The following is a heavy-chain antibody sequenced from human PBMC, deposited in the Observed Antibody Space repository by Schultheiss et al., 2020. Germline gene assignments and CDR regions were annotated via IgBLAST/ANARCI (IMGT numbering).Heavy chain of an antibody. V-gene: IGHV3-74*01. CDR1: GFTFSSYW. Sequence: GESLKISCAASGFTFSSYWMHWVRQAPGKGLVWVSRISSDGSSTSYADSVKGRFTISRDNAKNSLYLQMNSLRAEDTAVYYCARPSLSTTGENFQHWGQGTLVTVSS. CDR3: ARPSLSTTGENFQH. CDR2: ISSDGSST. J-gene: IGHJ1*01. D-gene: IGHD3-16*02.